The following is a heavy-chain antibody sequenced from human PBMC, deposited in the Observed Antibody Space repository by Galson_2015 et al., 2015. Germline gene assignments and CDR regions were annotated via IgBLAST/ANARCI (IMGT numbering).Heavy chain of an antibody. CDR1: GGSISSYS. J-gene: IGHJ2*01. CDR2: FYSSGST. D-gene: IGHD6-19*01. Sequence: SETLSLTCTVSGGSISSYSWSWIRQPPGKGLEWIGSFYSSGSTNHNPSLKSRVTISVDKSKNQFSLKLTSPTAADTAMYYCARDPGSGWYFDLWGRGALVTVSS. V-gene: IGHV4-59*01. CDR3: ARDPGSGWYFDL.